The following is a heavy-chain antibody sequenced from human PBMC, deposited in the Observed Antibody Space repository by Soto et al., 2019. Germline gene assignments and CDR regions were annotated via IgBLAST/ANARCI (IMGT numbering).Heavy chain of an antibody. CDR3: VKEADYCVSSKYDN. D-gene: IGHD3-10*01. CDR1: GFTFSSYS. CDR2: ISSSSSYI. V-gene: IGHV3-21*01. Sequence: GGSLRLSCAASGFTFSSYSMNWVRQAPGKGLEWVSSISSSSSYIYYADSVKGRFTISRDNAKNSLYLEMNGLRPEDTAVYYCVKEADYCVSSKYDNWGRGTLVTVSS. J-gene: IGHJ4*02.